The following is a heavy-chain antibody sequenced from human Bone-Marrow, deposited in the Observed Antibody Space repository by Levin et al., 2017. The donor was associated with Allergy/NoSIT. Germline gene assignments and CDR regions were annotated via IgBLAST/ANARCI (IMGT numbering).Heavy chain of an antibody. CDR1: GFTFSSYG. CDR2: ISYDGSNK. CDR3: AKDQGDCSSTSCYFLFDY. Sequence: GGSLRLSCAASGFTFSSYGMHWVRQAPGKGLEWVAVISYDGSNKYYADSVKGRFIISRDNSKNTLYLQMNSLRAEDTAVYYCAKDQGDCSSTSCYFLFDYWGQGTLVTVSS. J-gene: IGHJ4*02. D-gene: IGHD2-2*01. V-gene: IGHV3-30*18.